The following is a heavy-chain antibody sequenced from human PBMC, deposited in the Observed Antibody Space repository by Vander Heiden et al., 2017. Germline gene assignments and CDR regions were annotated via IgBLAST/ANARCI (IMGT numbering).Heavy chain of an antibody. CDR1: GDTFISYA. CDR2: INTNTGNP. CDR3: ARSTSRGNTIIRGRVWIDP. J-gene: IGHJ5*02. Sequence: QVQLVQSGSELKKPGASVKVSCKASGDTFISYAMNWVRQAPGQGLEWMGWINTNTGNPTYAQGFTVRFVFSLDTSVSTAYLQISSLRAEDTAAYYCARSTSRGNTIIRGRVWIDPWGQGTLGTVPS. D-gene: IGHD3-10*01. V-gene: IGHV7-4-1*02.